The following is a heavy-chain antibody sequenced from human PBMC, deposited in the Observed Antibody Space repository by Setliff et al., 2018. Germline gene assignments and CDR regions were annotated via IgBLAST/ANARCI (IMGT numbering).Heavy chain of an antibody. CDR2: IYYSGST. Sequence: SETLSLTCRVSGGSISSGNYYWGLIRQPPGKGLEWVATIYYSGSTYSNPSLKSRLIISVDAPDNQFSVKLSSVTAADTAVYYCARHKSNGSGSYPSLYMDVWGERIMVTVSS. V-gene: IGHV4-39*01. D-gene: IGHD3-10*01. CDR1: GGSISSGNYY. J-gene: IGHJ6*03. CDR3: ARHKSNGSGSYPSLYMDV.